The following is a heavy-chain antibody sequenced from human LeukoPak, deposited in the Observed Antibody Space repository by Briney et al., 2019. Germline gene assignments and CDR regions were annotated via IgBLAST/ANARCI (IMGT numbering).Heavy chain of an antibody. CDR2: IRYSGRT. Sequence: SETPSLTCTASDDSISRDFWTWIRQPPGKGLEWIGYIRYSGRTEYNPSLKSRVTISIQTPKNQFSLKLTSVTAADTAIYYCARLPDVSGWPFDYWGQGILVTVSS. CDR1: DDSISRDF. J-gene: IGHJ4*02. V-gene: IGHV4-59*01. D-gene: IGHD6-19*01. CDR3: ARLPDVSGWPFDY.